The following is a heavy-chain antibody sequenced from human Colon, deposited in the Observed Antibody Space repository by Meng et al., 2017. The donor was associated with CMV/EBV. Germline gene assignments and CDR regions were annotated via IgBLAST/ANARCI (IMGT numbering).Heavy chain of an antibody. CDR1: GFTFSSFG. CDR3: AKDLVSLVVGPSGTNYHYYGMAV. CDR2: IRYAGSNN. D-gene: IGHD2-15*01. V-gene: IGHV3-30*02. J-gene: IGHJ6*02. Sequence: GESLEISCAASGFTFSSFGMHWVRQAPGKGREWVSFIRYAGSNNFYAESVRGRFTISRDNSNTTLYLKMPSLSGEDTAAYSCAKDLVSLVVGPSGTNYHYYGMAVWGQGPTVTVSS.